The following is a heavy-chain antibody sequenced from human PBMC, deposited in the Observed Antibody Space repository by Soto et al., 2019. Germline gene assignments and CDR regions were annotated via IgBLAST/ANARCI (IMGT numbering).Heavy chain of an antibody. D-gene: IGHD3-16*02. CDR3: ARAYVWGSYRYYYYYGMDV. V-gene: IGHV3-33*01. CDR1: GFTFSSYG. CDR2: IWYDGSNK. Sequence: GGSLRLSCAASGFTFSSYGMHWVRQAPGKGLEWVAVIWYDGSNKYYADSVKGRFTISRDNSKNTLYLQMNSLRAEDTAVYYCARAYVWGSYRYYYYYGMDVWGQGTTVTVSS. J-gene: IGHJ6*02.